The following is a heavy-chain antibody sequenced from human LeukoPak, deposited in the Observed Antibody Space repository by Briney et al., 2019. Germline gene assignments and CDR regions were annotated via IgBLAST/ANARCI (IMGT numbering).Heavy chain of an antibody. CDR1: GGSFSGYY. J-gene: IGHJ4*02. V-gene: IGHV4-34*01. CDR3: ARGRLHLDY. Sequence: PSETLSLTCAVYGGSFSGYYWSWIRQPPGKGLEWIGEINHSGSTNYNPSLKSRVTISVDTSKNQFSLKLSSVTAADTAVYYCARGRLHLDYWGQGTLVTVSS. CDR2: INHSGST. D-gene: IGHD4-11*01.